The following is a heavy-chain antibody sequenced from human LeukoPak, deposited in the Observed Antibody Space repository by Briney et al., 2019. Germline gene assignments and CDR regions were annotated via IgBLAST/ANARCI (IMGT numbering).Heavy chain of an antibody. CDR1: GYTFTCYG. Sequence: ASVTVSCKASGYTFTCYGISWVRQAPGQGLEWMGWISAYNGNTNYAQKLQGRVTMTTDTSTSTAYMELRSLRSDDTAVYYCARERGGVFGVVNPFDYWGQGTLVTVSS. J-gene: IGHJ4*02. V-gene: IGHV1-18*01. CDR3: ARERGGVFGVVNPFDY. CDR2: ISAYNGNT. D-gene: IGHD3-3*01.